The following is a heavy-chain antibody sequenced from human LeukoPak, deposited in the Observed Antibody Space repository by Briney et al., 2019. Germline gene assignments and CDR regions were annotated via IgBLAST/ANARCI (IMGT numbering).Heavy chain of an antibody. CDR1: GFTFSSYE. D-gene: IGHD3-10*01. J-gene: IGHJ4*02. CDR2: IIGSAVNT. V-gene: IGHV3-23*01. CDR3: AKYTSGTSYRGLDQ. Sequence: GSLRLSCAASGFTFSSYEMNWVRQAPGKGLEWVSTIIGSAVNTYYAGSVKGRFTISRDDSKNTVYLQMNSLRAEDTAVYSCAKYTSGTSYRGLDQWGQGTLVTVSS.